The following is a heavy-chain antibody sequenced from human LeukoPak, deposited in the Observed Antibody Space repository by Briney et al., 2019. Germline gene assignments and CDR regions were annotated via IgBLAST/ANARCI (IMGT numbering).Heavy chain of an antibody. J-gene: IGHJ6*02. V-gene: IGHV1-8*01. Sequence: ASVKVSCKASGYTFTSYDINWVRQATGQGLEWMGWMNPNSGNTGYAQKFQGRVTMTRNTSISTAYMELSSLRSEDTAVYYCAAAGYCSSTSCYTYYYYGMDVWGQGTTATVSS. D-gene: IGHD2-2*02. CDR2: MNPNSGNT. CDR1: GYTFTSYD. CDR3: AAAGYCSSTSCYTYYYYGMDV.